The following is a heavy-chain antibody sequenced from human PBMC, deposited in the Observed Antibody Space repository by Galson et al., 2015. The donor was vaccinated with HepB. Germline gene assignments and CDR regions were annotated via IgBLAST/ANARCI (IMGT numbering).Heavy chain of an antibody. CDR3: ALSLRPDYGDYVGWYFDL. J-gene: IGHJ2*01. V-gene: IGHV3-23*01. CDR2: ISGSGGST. CDR1: GFTFSSYA. Sequence: SLRLSCAASGFTFSSYAMSWVRQAPGKGLEWVSAISGSGGSTYYADSVKGRFTISRDNSKNTLYLQMNSLRAEDTAVYYCALSLRPDYGDYVGWYFDLWGRGTLVTVSS. D-gene: IGHD4-17*01.